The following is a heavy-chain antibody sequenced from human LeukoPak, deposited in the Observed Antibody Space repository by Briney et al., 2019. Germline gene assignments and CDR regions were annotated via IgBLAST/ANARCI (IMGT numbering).Heavy chain of an antibody. CDR3: ASGFSGRDGYTY. V-gene: IGHV3-23*01. J-gene: IGHJ4*02. CDR1: GFTFSSYA. CDR2: ISGSGANT. D-gene: IGHD5-24*01. Sequence: PGGSLRLSCVASGFTFSSYAMSWVRQAPGKGLEWVSSISGSGANTHYADSVKGRFTISRDNSKNTLYLQMNSLRAEDTAVYYCASGFSGRDGYTYWGQGTLVTVSS.